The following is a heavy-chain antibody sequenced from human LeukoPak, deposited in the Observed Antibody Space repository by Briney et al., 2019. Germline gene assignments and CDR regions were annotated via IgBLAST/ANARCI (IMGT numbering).Heavy chain of an antibody. Sequence: GGSLRLSCAASGFTFSSYSMNWVRQAPGKGLEWVSSISSSSSSYMYYADSVKGRFTISRDNAKNSLYLQMNSLRAEDTAVYYCARDSHTAMVGSHDYWGQGTLVTVSS. CDR2: ISSSSSSYM. CDR3: ARDSHTAMVGSHDY. CDR1: GFTFSSYS. D-gene: IGHD5-18*01. J-gene: IGHJ4*02. V-gene: IGHV3-21*01.